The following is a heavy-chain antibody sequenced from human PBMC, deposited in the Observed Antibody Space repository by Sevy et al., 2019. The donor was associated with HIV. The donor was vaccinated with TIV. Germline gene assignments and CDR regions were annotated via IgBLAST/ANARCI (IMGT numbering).Heavy chain of an antibody. CDR3: ARDSNAAFHDAFDI. CDR2: ISSISSYI. CDR1: GFTFSSYS. Sequence: GGSLRLSCAASGFTFSSYSMNWVRQAPGKGLEWVSSISSISSYIYYADSVKGRFTISRGNAKNSLYLQMNSLRAEDTAVYYCARDSNAAFHDAFDIWGQGTMVTVSS. D-gene: IGHD6-25*01. J-gene: IGHJ3*02. V-gene: IGHV3-21*01.